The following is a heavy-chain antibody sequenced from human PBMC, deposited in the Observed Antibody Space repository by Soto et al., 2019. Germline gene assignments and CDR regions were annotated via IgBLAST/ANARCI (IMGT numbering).Heavy chain of an antibody. CDR2: LYPDGRA. CDR1: GFTVRSNY. Sequence: GGSLRLSLSAPGFTVRSNYLNWVRQAPGGGPKWVSVLYPDGRAYYADSVKGRFTLSTDNSKNSVYLQMNTLRAEDTAVYYCARGLGREYHDNGGYFHLDCWGQGTLVTVSS. CDR3: ARGLGREYHDNGGYFHLDC. J-gene: IGHJ4*02. V-gene: IGHV3-53*01. D-gene: IGHD3-10*01.